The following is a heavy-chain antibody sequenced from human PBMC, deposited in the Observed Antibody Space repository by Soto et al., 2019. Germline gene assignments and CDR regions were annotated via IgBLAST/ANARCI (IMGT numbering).Heavy chain of an antibody. D-gene: IGHD3-16*01. CDR1: RYTFTSYG. Sequence: ASVKVSCKASRYTFTSYGISWVRQAPGQGLEWMGWISAYNGNTNYAQKLQGRVTMTTDTSTSTAYMELRSLRSDDTAVYYCARDSFGIWGSYPAHYFDYWGQGTLVTVSS. CDR3: ARDSFGIWGSYPAHYFDY. V-gene: IGHV1-18*01. CDR2: ISAYNGNT. J-gene: IGHJ4*02.